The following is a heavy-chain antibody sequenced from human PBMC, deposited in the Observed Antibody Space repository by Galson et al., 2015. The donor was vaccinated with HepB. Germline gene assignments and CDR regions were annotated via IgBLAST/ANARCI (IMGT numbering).Heavy chain of an antibody. J-gene: IGHJ4*02. CDR1: GLIFSDYY. V-gene: IGHV3-11*01. Sequence: SLRLSCAASGLIFSDYYMSWIRQAPGKGLEWISYISNSGNTIYYADSVKGRFTISRDNARNSLYLQMKSLRADDTAVYYCAREGLRRAGYFYDWGQGTRVTVSS. D-gene: IGHD3-10*01. CDR2: ISNSGNTI. CDR3: AREGLRRAGYFYD.